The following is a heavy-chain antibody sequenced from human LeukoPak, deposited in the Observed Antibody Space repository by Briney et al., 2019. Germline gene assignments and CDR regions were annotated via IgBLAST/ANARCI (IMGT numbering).Heavy chain of an antibody. J-gene: IGHJ4*02. CDR1: GFSFSDYY. D-gene: IGHD1-26*01. CDR3: ARHPDGSLSLDY. Sequence: GGSLRLSRVASGFSFSDYYMSWIRQAPGKGLEWVSYISSSGSHTNHADSVTGRFTISRNNAKKSLHLQMNSLRAEDTAVYYCARHPDGSLSLDYWGQGTLVTVSS. CDR2: ISSSGSHT. V-gene: IGHV3-11*03.